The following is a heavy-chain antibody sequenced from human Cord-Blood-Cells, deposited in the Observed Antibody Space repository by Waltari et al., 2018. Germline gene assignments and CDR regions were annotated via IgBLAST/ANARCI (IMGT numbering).Heavy chain of an antibody. CDR2: IYYSGST. Sequence: QLQLQESGPGLVKPSETLSLTCTVSGGSISSSSYYWGWIRQPPGKGLEWIGSIYYSGSTYYNPPLKSRVTISVDTSKNQFSLKLSSVTAADTAVYYCARHRGYSSSWPLDYWGQGTLVTVSS. J-gene: IGHJ4*02. CDR3: ARHRGYSSSWPLDY. V-gene: IGHV4-39*01. CDR1: GGSISSSSYY. D-gene: IGHD6-13*01.